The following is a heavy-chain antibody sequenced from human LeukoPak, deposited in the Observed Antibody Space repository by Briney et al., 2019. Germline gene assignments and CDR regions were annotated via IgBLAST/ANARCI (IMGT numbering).Heavy chain of an antibody. CDR2: LYSGGNT. D-gene: IGHD3-10*01. CDR1: GFTVSSNY. V-gene: IGHV3-66*01. Sequence: GGSLRLSCAASGFTVSSNYMSWVRQAPGKGLEWVSVLYSGGNTYYADSVQGRFTISRDNSRNTLYLQMNSLRVEDTAVYYCATEGFRGVLFHIWGQGTVVTVSS. CDR3: ATEGFRGVLFHI. J-gene: IGHJ3*02.